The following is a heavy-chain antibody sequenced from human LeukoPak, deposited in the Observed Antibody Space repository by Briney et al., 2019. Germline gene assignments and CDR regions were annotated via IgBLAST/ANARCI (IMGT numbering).Heavy chain of an antibody. CDR1: GFTFSSYA. V-gene: IGHV3-23*01. CDR3: VSGIVVTTSFFDY. Sequence: PGGSLRLSCAASGFTFSSYAMSWVRQAPGKGLEWVSAISGSGGSTYYADSVKGRFTISRDNSKNTLYLQMNSLRAEDMAVYYCVSGIVVTTSFFDYWGQGTLVTVSS. J-gene: IGHJ4*02. D-gene: IGHD4-11*01. CDR2: ISGSGGST.